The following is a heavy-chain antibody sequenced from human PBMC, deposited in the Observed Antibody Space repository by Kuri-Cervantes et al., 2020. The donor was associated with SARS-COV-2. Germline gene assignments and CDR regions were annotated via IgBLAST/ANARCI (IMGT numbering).Heavy chain of an antibody. CDR2: ISYDGNNK. V-gene: IGHV3-30*18. J-gene: IGHJ6*02. CDR3: AKDVDWYSMSYYYGMDV. Sequence: LTCAASGFTFSHFALFWVRQAPGKGLEWVAVISYDGNNKYYSDSVMGRFTISRDDSTNTVYLQMNSLRAEDTAVYYCAKDVDWYSMSYYYGMDVWGQGTTVTVSS. D-gene: IGHD2-21*02. CDR1: GFTFSHFA.